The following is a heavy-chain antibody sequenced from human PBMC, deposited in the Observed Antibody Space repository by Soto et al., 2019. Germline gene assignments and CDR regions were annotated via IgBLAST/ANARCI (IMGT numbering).Heavy chain of an antibody. D-gene: IGHD6-19*01. Sequence: QVQLVQSGAEVKKPGSSVKVSCKASGGTFSSYAISWVRQAPGQGLEWMGGIIPIFGTANYAQKFQGGVTITADESTSTAYMELSSLRSEDTAVYYCASTHSRGEQWLVRNYFQHWGQGTLVTVSS. J-gene: IGHJ1*01. CDR3: ASTHSRGEQWLVRNYFQH. CDR2: IIPIFGTA. V-gene: IGHV1-69*12. CDR1: GGTFSSYA.